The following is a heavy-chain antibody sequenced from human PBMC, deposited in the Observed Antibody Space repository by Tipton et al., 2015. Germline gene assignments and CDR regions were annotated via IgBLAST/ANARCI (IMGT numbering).Heavy chain of an antibody. J-gene: IGHJ4*02. D-gene: IGHD3-22*01. Sequence: SLRLSCAASGFTVSSKYMSWVRQAPGKGLEWVSIIYSGGSTYYPDSVKGRFTISRDNSKNTVYLQMNSLRAEDTAVYYCARDRHDSSGYYYYFDYWVQGTLVTVSS. V-gene: IGHV3-53*01. CDR3: ARDRHDSSGYYYYFDY. CDR1: GFTVSSKY. CDR2: IYSGGST.